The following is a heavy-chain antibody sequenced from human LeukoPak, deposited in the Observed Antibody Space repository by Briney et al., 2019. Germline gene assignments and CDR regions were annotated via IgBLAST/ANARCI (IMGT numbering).Heavy chain of an antibody. Sequence: GASVKVSCKASGYTVTSYYMHWVRQAPGQGLEWMGIINPSGGSTSYAQKFQGRVTMTRDTSTSTVYMELSSLRSEDTAVYYCARDFRIRITMVRGVAGGYWGQGTLVTVSS. CDR2: INPSGGST. CDR3: ARDFRIRITMVRGVAGGY. D-gene: IGHD3-10*01. V-gene: IGHV1-46*01. CDR1: GYTVTSYY. J-gene: IGHJ4*02.